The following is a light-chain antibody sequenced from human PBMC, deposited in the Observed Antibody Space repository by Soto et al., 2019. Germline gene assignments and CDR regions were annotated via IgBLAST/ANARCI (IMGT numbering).Light chain of an antibody. J-gene: IGKJ2*01. V-gene: IGKV1-5*03. CDR3: QQLGT. CDR2: KAS. Sequence: DIQMTQSPSTLSASVGDRVTITCRASQSISSWLAWYQQKPGKAPKLLIYKASSLESGVPSRFSGSGSGTEFTLTISSLQPDDFATYYCQQLGTFGQGTKREIK. CDR1: QSISSW.